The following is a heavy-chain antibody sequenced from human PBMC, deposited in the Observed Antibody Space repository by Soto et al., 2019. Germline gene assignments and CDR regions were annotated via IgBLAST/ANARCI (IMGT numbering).Heavy chain of an antibody. V-gene: IGHV4-39*01. D-gene: IGHD1-7*01. J-gene: IGHJ4*02. Sequence: SETLSLTCTVSGGSISSSSYYWGWIRQPPGKGLEWIGSIYYSGSTYYNPSLKSRVTISVDTSKNQFSLKLSSVTAADTAVYYCARRLYNWNYKGSYDYWGQGTLVTVSS. CDR2: IYYSGST. CDR3: ARRLYNWNYKGSYDY. CDR1: GGSISSSSYY.